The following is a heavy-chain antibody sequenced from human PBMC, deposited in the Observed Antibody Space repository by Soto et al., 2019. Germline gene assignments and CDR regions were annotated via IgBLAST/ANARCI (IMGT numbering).Heavy chain of an antibody. V-gene: IGHV3-23*01. CDR3: AKVYSSGWYPGY. CDR1: GFTFSSYA. Sequence: GGSLRLCCAASGFTFSSYAMSGVRKAPGKGLEWVSAISGSGGSTYYADSVKGRFTISRDNSKNTLYLQMNSLRAEDTAVYYCAKVYSSGWYPGYWGQGTLVTVSS. CDR2: ISGSGGST. J-gene: IGHJ4*02. D-gene: IGHD6-19*01.